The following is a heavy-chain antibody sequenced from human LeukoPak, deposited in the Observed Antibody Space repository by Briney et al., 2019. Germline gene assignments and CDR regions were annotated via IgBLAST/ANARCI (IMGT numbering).Heavy chain of an antibody. CDR2: INSGGSNI. CDR3: ARQGQQLVMGRGAFDI. V-gene: IGHV3-11*01. J-gene: IGHJ3*02. D-gene: IGHD6-13*01. Sequence: SGGSLRLSCAASGFTFSDYYMSWIRQAPGKGLEWVSYINSGGSNIYYADSVKGRFTISRDNAKNSLYLQMNSLRAEDTAVYYCARQGQQLVMGRGAFDIWGQGTMVTVSS. CDR1: GFTFSDYY.